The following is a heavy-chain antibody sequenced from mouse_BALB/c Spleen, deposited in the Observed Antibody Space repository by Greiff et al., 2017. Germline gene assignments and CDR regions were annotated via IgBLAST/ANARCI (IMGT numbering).Heavy chain of an antibody. CDR3: ESGVLRSNYNAMDY. CDR2: ISDGGSYT. CDR1: GFTFSDYY. J-gene: IGHJ4*01. V-gene: IGHV5-4*02. D-gene: IGHD1-1*01. Sequence: EVKVVESGGGLVKPGGTLKLSCAASGFTFSDYYMYWVRQTPEKRLEWVATISDGGSYTYYPDSVKGRFTIYRDNAKNNLYLQMSSQKSEDTAMYYCESGVLRSNYNAMDYGGQGTSVTVSS.